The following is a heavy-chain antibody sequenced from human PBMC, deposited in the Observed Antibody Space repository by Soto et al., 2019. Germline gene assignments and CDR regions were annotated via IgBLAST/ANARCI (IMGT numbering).Heavy chain of an antibody. CDR2: IIPIFGTA. CDR3: AREEYSSSSRSYYYGMDV. V-gene: IGHV1-69*13. CDR1: GGTFSSYA. D-gene: IGHD6-6*01. J-gene: IGHJ6*02. Sequence: SVKVSCKASGGTFSSYAISWVRQAPGQGLEWMGGIIPIFGTANYAQKFQGRVTITADESTSTAYMELSSLRSEDTAVYYCAREEYSSSSRSYYYGMDVWGQGTTVTV.